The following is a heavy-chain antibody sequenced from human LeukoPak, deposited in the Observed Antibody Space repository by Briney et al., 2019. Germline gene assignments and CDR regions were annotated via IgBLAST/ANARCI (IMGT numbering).Heavy chain of an antibody. CDR1: GGTFSGYA. J-gene: IGHJ5*02. CDR2: IIPIFGTA. D-gene: IGHD6-6*01. Sequence: SVKVSCKASGGTFSGYAISWVRQAPGQGLEWMGGIIPIFGTANYAQKFQGRVTITTDESTSTAYMELSSLRSEDTAVYYCAREGYSSSSAVNWFDPWGQGTLVTVSS. V-gene: IGHV1-69*05. CDR3: AREGYSSSSAVNWFDP.